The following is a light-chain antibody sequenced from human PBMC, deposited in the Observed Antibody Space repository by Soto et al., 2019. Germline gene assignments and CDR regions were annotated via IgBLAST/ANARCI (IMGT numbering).Light chain of an antibody. J-gene: IGLJ3*02. Sequence: QSVLTQPPSASGTPGQRVTISFSGSSSNIGSNAVNWYQQLPGTAPKLLIYTFAQRPSGVPDRFSGSKSGTSASLAISGLQSEYEADYYCASWDVSLNAWVFGGGTKVTVL. CDR2: TFA. CDR3: ASWDVSLNAWV. V-gene: IGLV1-44*01. CDR1: SSNIGSNA.